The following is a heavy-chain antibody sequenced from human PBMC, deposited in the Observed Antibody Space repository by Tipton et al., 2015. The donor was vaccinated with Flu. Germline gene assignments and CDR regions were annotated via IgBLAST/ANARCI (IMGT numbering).Heavy chain of an antibody. D-gene: IGHD3-22*01. CDR3: ARHIGYDSPQVGVSDY. CDR2: IYPGDSDT. V-gene: IGHV5-51*01. CDR1: GYSFTSYW. J-gene: IGHJ4*02. Sequence: QLVQSGAEVKKPGESLKISCKGSGYSFTSYWIGWVRQMPGKGLEWMGIIYPGDSDTRYSPSFQGQVTISADKSISTAYLQWSSLKASDTAMYYCARHIGYDSPQVGVSDYWGQGTLVTVSS.